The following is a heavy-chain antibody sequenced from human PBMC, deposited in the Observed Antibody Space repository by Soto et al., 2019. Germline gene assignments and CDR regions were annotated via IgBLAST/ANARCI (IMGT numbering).Heavy chain of an antibody. CDR3: AGYGDYLDY. CDR2: IYYSGST. CDR1: GGSISSYY. Sequence: PSETLSLTCTVSGGSISSYYWSWIRQPPGKGLEWIGYIYYSGSTNYNPSLKSRVTISVDTSKNQFSLKLSSVTAADTAVYYCAGYGDYLDYWGQGTLVTVSS. J-gene: IGHJ4*02. V-gene: IGHV4-59*08. D-gene: IGHD4-17*01.